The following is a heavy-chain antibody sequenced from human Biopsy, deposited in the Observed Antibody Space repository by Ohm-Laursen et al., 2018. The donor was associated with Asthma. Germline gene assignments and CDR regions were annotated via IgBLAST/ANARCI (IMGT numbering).Heavy chain of an antibody. CDR2: ISGSGRSE. J-gene: IGHJ1*01. D-gene: IGHD3-3*02. V-gene: IGHV3-23*01. CDR3: ARTFHFWSPYHAEHYQL. Sequence: LSLTCAASGFNFTTYAIAWIRQAPGRGLEWISAISGSGRSEYYADSVKGQFTISRDNAKNSLYLQMNSLRAEDTAVYYCARTFHFWSPYHAEHYQLWGQGTLVTVSS. CDR1: GFNFTTYA.